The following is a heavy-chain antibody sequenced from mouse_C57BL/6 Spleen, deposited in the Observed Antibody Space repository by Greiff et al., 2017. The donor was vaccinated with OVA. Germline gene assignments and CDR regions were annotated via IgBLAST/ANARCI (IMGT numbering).Heavy chain of an antibody. Sequence: QVHVKQSGAELVKPGASVKLSCKASGYTFTSYWMQWVKQRPGQGLEWIGEIDPSDSYTNYNQKFKGKATLTVDTSSSTAYMQLSSLTSEDSAVYYCAREWLRRDWYFDVWGTGTTVTVSS. D-gene: IGHD2-2*01. CDR3: AREWLRRDWYFDV. J-gene: IGHJ1*03. CDR1: GYTFTSYW. CDR2: IDPSDSYT. V-gene: IGHV1-50*01.